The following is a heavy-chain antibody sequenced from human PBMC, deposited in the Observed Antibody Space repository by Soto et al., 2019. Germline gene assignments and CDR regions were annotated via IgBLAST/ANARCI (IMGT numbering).Heavy chain of an antibody. V-gene: IGHV1-3*01. D-gene: IGHD2-21*02. Sequence: ASVKVSCKASGYTFTSYDINWVRQATGQRLEWMGWINAGNGNTKYSQKFQGRVTITRDTSASTAYMELSSLRSEDTAVYYCARAWVVVTAPDYWGQGTLVTVSS. CDR2: INAGNGNT. CDR1: GYTFTSYD. J-gene: IGHJ4*02. CDR3: ARAWVVVTAPDY.